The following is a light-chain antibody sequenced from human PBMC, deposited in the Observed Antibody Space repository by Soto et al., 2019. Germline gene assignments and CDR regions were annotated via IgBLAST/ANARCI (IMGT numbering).Light chain of an antibody. V-gene: IGLV1-44*01. Sequence: QPVLTQPPSASGTPGQRVTISCSGSNSNIGSNTVNWYQQLPGTAPKLLISSNNERPSGVPDRFSGSKSGASASLAISGLQSEDEADYYCAAWEDSLNGVVFGGGTKLTVL. J-gene: IGLJ3*02. CDR3: AAWEDSLNGVV. CDR2: SNN. CDR1: NSNIGSNT.